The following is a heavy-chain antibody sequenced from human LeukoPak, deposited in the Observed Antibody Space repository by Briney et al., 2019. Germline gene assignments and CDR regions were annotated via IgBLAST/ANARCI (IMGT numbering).Heavy chain of an antibody. D-gene: IGHD3-16*01. CDR2: ISYDGNTI. Sequence: GGSLRLSCAASEFTFSNYAVHWVRQAPGKGLQWVAVISYDGNTIHYADSVKGRFTISRDTSKNTLYLQMNSLRTEDTAVYYCARSVGYAHAFDIWGQGTMVTVSS. V-gene: IGHV3-30-3*01. CDR1: EFTFSNYA. CDR3: ARSVGYAHAFDI. J-gene: IGHJ3*02.